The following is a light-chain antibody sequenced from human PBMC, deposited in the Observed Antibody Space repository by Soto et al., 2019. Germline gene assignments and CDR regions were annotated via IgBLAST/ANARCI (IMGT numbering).Light chain of an antibody. V-gene: IGLV3-21*02. Sequence: ELTQPSSLSVAPGQTARIPCGGDNIGTKSVHWYRQRPGQAPVLVVYDDASRPSGTPDRVSGSNSGNTATLTISRVEAGDEADYYCQVWDSDSEHYVFGGGTKVTVL. CDR1: NIGTKS. CDR2: DDA. CDR3: QVWDSDSEHYV. J-gene: IGLJ1*01.